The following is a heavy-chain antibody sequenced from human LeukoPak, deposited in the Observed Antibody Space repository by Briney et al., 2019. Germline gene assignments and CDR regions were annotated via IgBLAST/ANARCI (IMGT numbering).Heavy chain of an antibody. Sequence: ASVKVSCKASGYTFTSYDINWVRQATGQGLEWMGWMNPNSGNTGYAQKFQGRVTMTRNASISTAYMELSSLRSEDTAVYYCAREGLFPENAFDIWGQGTMVTVSS. J-gene: IGHJ3*02. V-gene: IGHV1-8*01. D-gene: IGHD3-3*01. CDR3: AREGLFPENAFDI. CDR2: MNPNSGNT. CDR1: GYTFTSYD.